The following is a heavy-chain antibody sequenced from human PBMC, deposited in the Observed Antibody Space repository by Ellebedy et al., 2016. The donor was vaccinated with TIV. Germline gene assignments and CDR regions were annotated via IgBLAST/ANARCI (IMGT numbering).Heavy chain of an antibody. V-gene: IGHV3-7*01. J-gene: IGHJ6*02. CDR2: IKLDGSEK. D-gene: IGHD3-10*01. CDR1: GFTFSSYW. Sequence: GGSLRLXXAVSGFTFSSYWMSWVRQAPGKGLEWVANIKLDGSEKYYVDSVKGRFTISRDNAKNSLYLQMNSLRAEDTAVYYCARASRYYYGGGGMDVWGQGTTVTIS. CDR3: ARASRYYYGGGGMDV.